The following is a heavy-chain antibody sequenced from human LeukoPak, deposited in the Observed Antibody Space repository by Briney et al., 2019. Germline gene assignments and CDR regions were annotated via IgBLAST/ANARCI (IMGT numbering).Heavy chain of an antibody. CDR1: GFSVSRYY. CDR2: FYINGNT. CDR3: ARDAMRGGDYDY. V-gene: IGHV3-66*03. D-gene: IGHD3-16*01. Sequence: GGSLRLSCAVSGFSVSRYYMSWVRQAPGKGPEWVSVFYINGNTYYTDSVTGRFTISRDISKNTLYLQMDSLTAEDTAVYYCARDAMRGGDYDYWGQGTLVTVSS. J-gene: IGHJ4*02.